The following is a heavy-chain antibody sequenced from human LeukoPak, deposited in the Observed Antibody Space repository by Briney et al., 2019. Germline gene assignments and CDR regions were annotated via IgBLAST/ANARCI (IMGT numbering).Heavy chain of an antibody. Sequence: GASVKVSCKASGYTFTSYGISWVRQAPGKGLEWMGGFDPEVGETIYAQKFQGRVTMTEDTSTDTGYMELSSLRSEDTAVYYCATYTDAYWGQGTLVTVSS. D-gene: IGHD3-16*01. CDR1: GYTFTSYG. CDR2: FDPEVGET. V-gene: IGHV1-24*01. CDR3: ATYTDAY. J-gene: IGHJ4*02.